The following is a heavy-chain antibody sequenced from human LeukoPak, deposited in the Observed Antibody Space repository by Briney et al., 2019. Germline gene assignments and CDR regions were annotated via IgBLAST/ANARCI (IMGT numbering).Heavy chain of an antibody. V-gene: IGHV4-59*01. CDR1: GGSISSYY. CDR3: ARMLYGDSVNYFDS. J-gene: IGHJ4*02. CDR2: IYYSGST. D-gene: IGHD2-8*01. Sequence: SETLSLTCTVSGGSISSYYWSWIRQPPGKGLEWIGYIYYSGSTNYNPSLKSRVTISVDTSKNQFSLKLSSVTAADAAVYYCARMLYGDSVNYFDSWGQGTLVTVSS.